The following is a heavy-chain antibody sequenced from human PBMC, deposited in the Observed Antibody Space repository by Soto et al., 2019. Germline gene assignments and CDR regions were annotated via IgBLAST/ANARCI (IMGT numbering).Heavy chain of an antibody. CDR1: GFTFSSYA. CDR3: AKDVTRWGYSYVDY. V-gene: IGHV3-23*01. Sequence: GGSLRLSCAASGFTFSSYAMSWVRQAPGKGLEWVSAISGSGGSTYYADSVKGRFTISRDNSKNTLYLQMNSLRAEDTAVYYCAKDVTRWGYSYVDYWGQGTLVTVSS. CDR2: ISGSGGST. J-gene: IGHJ4*02. D-gene: IGHD5-18*01.